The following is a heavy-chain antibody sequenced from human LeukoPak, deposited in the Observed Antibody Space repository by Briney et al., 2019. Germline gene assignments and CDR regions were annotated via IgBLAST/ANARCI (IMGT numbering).Heavy chain of an antibody. Sequence: GGSLRLSCAASGFTFSSFAMNWVRQAPGKGLEWVSIISGSGDTTHYTDSVKGRFTVSRDNSKNTLYLQMDSLKTEDTAVYYCTTLVSVEMAPRGSDYWGQGTLVTVSS. CDR2: ISGSGDTT. J-gene: IGHJ4*02. V-gene: IGHV3-23*01. CDR3: TTLVSVEMAPRGSDY. D-gene: IGHD5-24*01. CDR1: GFTFSSFA.